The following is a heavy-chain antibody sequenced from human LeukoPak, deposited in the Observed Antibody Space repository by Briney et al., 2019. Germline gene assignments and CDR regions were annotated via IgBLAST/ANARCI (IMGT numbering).Heavy chain of an antibody. CDR2: IYYDGRKQ. V-gene: IGHV3-30*03. D-gene: IGHD5-18*01. CDR1: GFTFSTYG. Sequence: GGSLRLSCVASGFTFSTYGMSWVRQAPGKGLEWGTFIYYDGRKQYYADSVKGRFTISRDNSKNTLYLQMRAEDTAVYYCARDSDSYGPGGYFDYWGQGTLVTVSS. J-gene: IGHJ4*02. CDR3: ARDSDSYGPGGYFDY.